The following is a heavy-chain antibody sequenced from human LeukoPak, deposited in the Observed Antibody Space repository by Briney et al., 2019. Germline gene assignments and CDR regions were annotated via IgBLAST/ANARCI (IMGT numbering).Heavy chain of an antibody. CDR2: IRSNTYGGTT. CDR3: GHSFGFV. V-gene: IGHV3-49*03. D-gene: IGHD5-18*01. CDR1: GFTFENYV. J-gene: IGHJ4*02. Sequence: GGSLRLSCSASGFTFENYVMSWFRQAPGKGLEWVGFIRSNTYGGTTEYVVSVTGRFTISRDDSKRIAYLQMNNLKTEDTAVYYCGHSFGFVWGRGTLVTVSS.